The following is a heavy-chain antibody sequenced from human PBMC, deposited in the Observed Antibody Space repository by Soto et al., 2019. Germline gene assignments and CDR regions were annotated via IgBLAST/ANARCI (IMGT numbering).Heavy chain of an antibody. CDR1: GGTFSSYA. J-gene: IGHJ6*02. CDR3: ARGGDIVVVPAAMSYYYYGMDV. D-gene: IGHD2-2*01. V-gene: IGHV1-69*06. Sequence: SVKVSCKASGGTFSSYAISWVRQAPGQGLEWMGGIIPIFGTANYAQKFQGRVTITADKSTSTAYMELSSLRSEDTAVYYCARGGDIVVVPAAMSYYYYGMDVWGQGTTVTVSS. CDR2: IIPIFGTA.